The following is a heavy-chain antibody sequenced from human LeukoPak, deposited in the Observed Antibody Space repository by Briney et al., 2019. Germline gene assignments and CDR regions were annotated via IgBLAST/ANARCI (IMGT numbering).Heavy chain of an antibody. V-gene: IGHV3-23*01. Sequence: GGSLRLSCAASGFTFSSYAMSWVRQAPGKGLEWVSAISGSGGHTYYADSVKGRLTISRDNSKNTLELQMNSLRAEDTAEYYCAKESYDGSDYYSHFDYWGQGTLVTVSS. CDR1: GFTFSSYA. CDR3: AKESYDGSDYYSHFDY. D-gene: IGHD3-22*01. J-gene: IGHJ4*02. CDR2: ISGSGGHT.